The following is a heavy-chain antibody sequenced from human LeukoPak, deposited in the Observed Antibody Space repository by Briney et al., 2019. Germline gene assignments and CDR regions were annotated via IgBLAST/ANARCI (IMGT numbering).Heavy chain of an antibody. V-gene: IGHV3-21*01. CDR1: GFTFRSYS. CDR3: ARGVDYGDYFIDY. CDR2: ISSSSSYI. J-gene: IGHJ4*02. D-gene: IGHD4-17*01. Sequence: GGSLRLSSAASGFTFRSYSMNSVRQAPGKGLEWVSSISSSSSYIYYADSVKGRVNITRDNDKNSLYLQMNGLRVEDTAVYYCARGVDYGDYFIDYWGQGTLVTVSS.